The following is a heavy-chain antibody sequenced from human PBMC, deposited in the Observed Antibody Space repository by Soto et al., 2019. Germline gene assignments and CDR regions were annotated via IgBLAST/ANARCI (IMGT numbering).Heavy chain of an antibody. CDR3: ARDRYDDFWSGYPDH. J-gene: IGHJ4*02. D-gene: IGHD3-3*01. Sequence: GGSLRLSCAASGFTFSSYAMSWVRQAPGKGLEWVSAISGSGGSTYYADSVKGRFTISRDNSKSTLYLQMNSLRVDDTAVYYCARDRYDDFWSGYPDHWGQGTLVTVSS. CDR1: GFTFSSYA. CDR2: ISGSGGST. V-gene: IGHV3-23*01.